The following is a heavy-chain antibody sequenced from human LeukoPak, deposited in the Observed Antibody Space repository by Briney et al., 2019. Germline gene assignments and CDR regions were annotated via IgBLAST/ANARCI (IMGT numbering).Heavy chain of an antibody. CDR3: ARSMVRGDHYYYYYMDV. CDR2: MNPNSGNT. CDR1: GYTFTCYD. D-gene: IGHD3-10*01. Sequence: GASVEVSCKASGYTFTCYDINWVRQATGQGLEWMGWMNPNSGNTGYAQKFQGRVTMTRNTSISTAYMELSSLRSEDTAVYYCARSMVRGDHYYYYYMDVWGNGTTVTISS. V-gene: IGHV1-8*01. J-gene: IGHJ6*03.